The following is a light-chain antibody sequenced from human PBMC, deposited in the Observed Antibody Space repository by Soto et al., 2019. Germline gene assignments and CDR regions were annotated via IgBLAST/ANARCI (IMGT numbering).Light chain of an antibody. CDR1: EDIKTY. J-gene: IGKJ4*01. CDR3: QQYDTPPIT. Sequence: DIQMTQSPSSLSASVGDRVTITCQASEDIKTYLNWYQQKSGTAPKLLIYDVSNLEEGVPSRFSGSGSEADFTLAISSLQPEDVATYYCQQYDTPPITFGGGTKVEV. V-gene: IGKV1-33*01. CDR2: DVS.